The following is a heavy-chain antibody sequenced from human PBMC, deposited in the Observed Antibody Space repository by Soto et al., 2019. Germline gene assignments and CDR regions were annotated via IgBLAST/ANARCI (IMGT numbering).Heavy chain of an antibody. V-gene: IGHV3-33*01. CDR2: IWYDGSHK. Sequence: LRLSCAASGFTFTKFCMHCVRQAPGKGLEWVSIIWYDGSHKYYADSVNGRFTISRDNSKNTVSLNMDSLGAEDTAMYYCAAGEPLVXRGRGTLVTVSX. J-gene: IGHJ4*02. CDR1: GFTFTKFC. D-gene: IGHD3-10*01. CDR3: AAGEPLVX.